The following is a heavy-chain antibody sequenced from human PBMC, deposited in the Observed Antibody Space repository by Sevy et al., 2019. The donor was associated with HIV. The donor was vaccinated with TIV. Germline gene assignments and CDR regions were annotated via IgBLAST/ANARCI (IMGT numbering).Heavy chain of an antibody. V-gene: IGHV3-11*01. CDR3: ARDHVKDGDLGDYYYYAMDV. CDR2: ISGSDNTI. CDR1: GFTFSDYY. J-gene: IGHJ6*02. D-gene: IGHD4-17*01. Sequence: GGSLRLSCAASGFTFSDYYMSWIRQAPGKGLEWLSYISGSDNTIYYADSVKGRFTISRDNAKNSLYLQMNSLRAEDTAGYYCARDHVKDGDLGDYYYYAMDVWDQGTSVTVSS.